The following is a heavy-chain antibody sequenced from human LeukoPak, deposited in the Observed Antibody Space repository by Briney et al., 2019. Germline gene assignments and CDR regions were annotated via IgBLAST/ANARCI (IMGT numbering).Heavy chain of an antibody. Sequence: ASVKVSCKASGYTFTGYYMHWVRQAPGQGLEWMGWINPNSGGTNYAQKFQGRVTMTRDTSISTAYMELSRLRSDDTAVYYCARGLFGGYCSSTSCFHYYYYMDVWGKGTTVTVSS. V-gene: IGHV1-2*02. CDR2: INPNSGGT. CDR3: ARGLFGGYCSSTSCFHYYYYMDV. D-gene: IGHD2-2*01. CDR1: GYTFTGYY. J-gene: IGHJ6*03.